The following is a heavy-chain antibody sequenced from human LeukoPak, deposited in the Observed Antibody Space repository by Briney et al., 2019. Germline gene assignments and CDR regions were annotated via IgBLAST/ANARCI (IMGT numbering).Heavy chain of an antibody. J-gene: IGHJ4*02. CDR1: GFTFSSYS. D-gene: IGHD4-23*01. CDR2: IKSKTDGGTT. CDR3: TTVPVSGGGNSVDY. Sequence: PGGSLRLSCAASGFTFSSYSMNWVRQAPGKGLEWVGRIKSKTDGGTTDYAAPVKGRFTISRDDSKNTLYLQMNSLKTEDTAVYYCTTVPVSGGGNSVDYWGQGTLVTVSS. V-gene: IGHV3-15*07.